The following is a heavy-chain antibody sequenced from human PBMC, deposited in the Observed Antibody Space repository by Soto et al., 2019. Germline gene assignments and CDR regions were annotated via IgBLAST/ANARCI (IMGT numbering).Heavy chain of an antibody. Sequence: SETLSLTCTVSGGSISSGGYYWSWIRQHPGKGLGWIGYIYYSGGTYYNPSLKSRVTISVDTSKNQFSLKLSSVTAADTAVYYCARSGYSYGPNPLLYWGQGTLVTVSS. V-gene: IGHV4-31*03. CDR2: IYYSGGT. CDR1: GGSISSGGYY. D-gene: IGHD5-18*01. CDR3: ARSGYSYGPNPLLY. J-gene: IGHJ4*02.